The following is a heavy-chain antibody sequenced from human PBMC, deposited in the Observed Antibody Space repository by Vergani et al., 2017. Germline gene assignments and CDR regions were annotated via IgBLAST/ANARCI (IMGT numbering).Heavy chain of an antibody. CDR2: IQFDGSNQ. CDR3: AKHFRGWGIDY. J-gene: IGHJ4*02. D-gene: IGHD3-16*01. Sequence: QVQLVESGGGVVQRVGSLRLSCATSGFTLSNYDMQWIRQGPGKGLEFVAFIQFDGSNQYYADSVKGRFTLSRDFSKNTLDLQMNSLRTDDTATYYCAKHFRGWGIDYWGQGTQVIVSS. CDR1: GFTLSNYD. V-gene: IGHV3-30*02.